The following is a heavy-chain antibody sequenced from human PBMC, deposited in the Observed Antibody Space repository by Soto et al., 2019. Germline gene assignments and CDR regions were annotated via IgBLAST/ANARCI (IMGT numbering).Heavy chain of an antibody. CDR3: ATSPPSVAGYCDY. Sequence: QVQLVESGGGVVQPGRSLRLSCAASGFTFSSSGMHWVRQAPGKGLEWVAVTSFDGSSGYYADSVRGRFTISRDNSNNTLYLQMNSLRAEDTAVYYCATSPPSVAGYCDYWGQGTLVTVSS. J-gene: IGHJ4*02. D-gene: IGHD6-19*01. CDR1: GFTFSSSG. V-gene: IGHV3-30*03. CDR2: TSFDGSSG.